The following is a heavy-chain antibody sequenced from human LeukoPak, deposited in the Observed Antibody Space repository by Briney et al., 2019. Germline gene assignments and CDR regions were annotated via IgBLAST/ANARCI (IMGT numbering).Heavy chain of an antibody. V-gene: IGHV3-23*01. CDR3: AKDPGVVPAHYFDY. J-gene: IGHJ4*02. D-gene: IGHD2-2*01. CDR1: GFTFSSYA. Sequence: QTGGSLRLSCAASGFTFSSYAMRWVRQAPGKGLEWVSATGSTGVSTFYADSVKGRFTVSRDNSKNTLSLQMNSLRAEDTAVYYCAKDPGVVPAHYFDYWGQGILVTVSS. CDR2: TGSTGVST.